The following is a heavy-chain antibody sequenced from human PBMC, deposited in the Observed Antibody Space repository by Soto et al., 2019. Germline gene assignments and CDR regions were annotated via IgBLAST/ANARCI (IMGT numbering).Heavy chain of an antibody. CDR2: ISAYNGNT. CDR3: ARGRFEEYYYDRIVPDY. J-gene: IGHJ4*02. Sequence: SSVKVSCKASGYTFTSYGISWVRQAPGQGLEWMGWISAYNGNTNYAQKLQGRVTMTTDTSTSTAYMELRSLTSDDTAVYYCARGRFEEYYYDRIVPDYWGQGTLVTGSS. D-gene: IGHD3-22*01. CDR1: GYTFTSYG. V-gene: IGHV1-18*04.